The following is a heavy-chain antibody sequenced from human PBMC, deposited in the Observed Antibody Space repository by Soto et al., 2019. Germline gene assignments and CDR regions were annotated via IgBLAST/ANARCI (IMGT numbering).Heavy chain of an antibody. CDR1: GGSISSSSYY. D-gene: IGHD6-13*01. CDR2: IYYSGST. V-gene: IGHV4-39*01. Sequence: QLQLQESGPGLVKPSETLSLTCTVSGGSISSSSYYWGWIRQPPGKGLEWIGSIYYSGSTYYNPSLNSRVTISVDTSKNQFSLKLSSVTAADTAVYYCARHVSRSSSWYRPNWFDPWGQGTLVTVSS. CDR3: ARHVSRSSSWYRPNWFDP. J-gene: IGHJ5*02.